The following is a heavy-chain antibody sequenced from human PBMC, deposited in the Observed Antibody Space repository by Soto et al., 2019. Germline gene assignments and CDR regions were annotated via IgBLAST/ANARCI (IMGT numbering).Heavy chain of an antibody. D-gene: IGHD2-2*01. V-gene: IGHV3-48*01. CDR3: ARSSHYYYYMDV. J-gene: IGHJ6*03. CDR1: GFTFSSYS. Sequence: GGSLRLSCAASGFTFSSYSMNWVRRAPGKGLEWVSYISSSSSTIYYADSVKGRFTISRDNAKNSLYLQMNSLRAEDTAVYYCARSSHYYYYMDVWGKGTTVTVSS. CDR2: ISSSSSTI.